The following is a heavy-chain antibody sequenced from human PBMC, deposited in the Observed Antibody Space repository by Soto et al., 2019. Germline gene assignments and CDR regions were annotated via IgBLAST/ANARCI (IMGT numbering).Heavy chain of an antibody. V-gene: IGHV3-30-3*01. CDR3: ASPRAAADY. CDR1: GFTFSSYA. J-gene: IGHJ4*02. D-gene: IGHD6-13*01. CDR2: ISYDGSNK. Sequence: GGSLGLSCADSGFTFSSYAMHWVRQAPGKGLEWVAVISYDGSNKYYADSVKGRFTISRDNSKNTPYLQMNSLRAEDTAVYYCASPRAAADYWGQGTLVTVSS.